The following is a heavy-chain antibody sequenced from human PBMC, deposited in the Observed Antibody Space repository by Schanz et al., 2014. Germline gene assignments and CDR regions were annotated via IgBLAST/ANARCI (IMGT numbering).Heavy chain of an antibody. CDR1: GGSISSNNW. Sequence: QVQLQESGPGLVKPSGTLSLTCTVSGGSISSNNWWTWVRQPPGKGLEWIGEIYQSGKTTYDPSLRSRLAVSMDKSSNQCSLRLTSVTAADTAVYFCAGRPVRARSGGLDSWGQGTLVTVSS. D-gene: IGHD6-19*01. CDR3: AGRPVRARSGGLDS. V-gene: IGHV4-4*02. CDR2: IYQSGKT. J-gene: IGHJ4*02.